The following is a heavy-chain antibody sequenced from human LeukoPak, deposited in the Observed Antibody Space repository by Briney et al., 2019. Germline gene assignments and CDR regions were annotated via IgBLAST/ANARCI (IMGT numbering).Heavy chain of an antibody. V-gene: IGHV3-23*01. D-gene: IGHD3-22*01. CDR2: MCGTAGCT. CDR3: AKDRPNFHENSGHYYRRDGDS. CDR1: GFTFYMYA. J-gene: IGHJ5*01. Sequence: PGGSLRLSCQASGFTFYMYAMIWVRQAPGKGLEWVASMCGTAGCTFYPDSVKGRFTISRDNSKNVLYLRMNSLTAEDTAIYYCAKDRPNFHENSGHYYRRDGDSWGQGTLVTVSS.